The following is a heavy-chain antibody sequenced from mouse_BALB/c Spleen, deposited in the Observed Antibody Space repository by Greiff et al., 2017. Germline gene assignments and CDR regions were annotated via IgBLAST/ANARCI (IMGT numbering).Heavy chain of an antibody. Sequence: EVQLQQSGTVLARPGASVKMSCKASGYTFTSYWMHWVKQRPGQGLEWIGAIYPGNSDTSYNQKFKGKAKLTAVTSTSTAYMELSSLTKEDSAVYFCTRSGITTVVEDAMDYWGQGTSVTVSS. CDR3: TRSGITTVVEDAMDY. J-gene: IGHJ4*01. D-gene: IGHD1-1*01. CDR1: GYTFTSYW. V-gene: IGHV1-5*01. CDR2: IYPGNSDT.